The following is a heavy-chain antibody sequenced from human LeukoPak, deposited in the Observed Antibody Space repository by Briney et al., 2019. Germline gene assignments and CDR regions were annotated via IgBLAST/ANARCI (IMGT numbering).Heavy chain of an antibody. CDR2: ISGSGGST. D-gene: IGHD3-22*01. CDR1: GFTFSSYA. V-gene: IGHV3-23*01. Sequence: GGSLRLSCAASGFTFSSYAMSWVRQAPGKGLEWVSAISGSGGSTYYADSVKGRFTISRDNSKNTLYLQMDSLRAEDTAVYYCAKVGGYYYDSSGYHDYWGQGTLVTVSS. CDR3: AKVGGYYYDSSGYHDY. J-gene: IGHJ4*02.